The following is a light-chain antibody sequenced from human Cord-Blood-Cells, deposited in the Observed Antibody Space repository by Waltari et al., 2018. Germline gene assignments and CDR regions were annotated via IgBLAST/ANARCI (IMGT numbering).Light chain of an antibody. CDR2: DGS. V-gene: IGLV2-14*01. CDR3: SSYTSSSTLV. J-gene: IGLJ2*01. Sequence: QSALTQPASVSGSPGQSITISCTGTSSDVGGYNYVYWYQQHPGKAPKLMIYDGSNRPSVVSNRFSGSKSGYTASLTISGLQAEDEADYYCSSYTSSSTLVFGGGTKLTVL. CDR1: SSDVGGYNY.